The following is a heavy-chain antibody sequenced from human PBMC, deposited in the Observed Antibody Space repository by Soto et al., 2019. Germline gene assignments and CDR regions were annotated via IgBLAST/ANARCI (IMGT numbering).Heavy chain of an antibody. CDR2: IDPSDSYT. V-gene: IGHV5-10-1*01. Sequence: PGESLKISCKGSGYSFTSYWISWVRQMPGKGLEWMGRIDPSDSYTNYSPSFQGHVTISADKSISTAYLQWSSLKASDTAMYYCARALGYCTNGVCPIDSWGQGTLVTVSS. D-gene: IGHD2-8*01. J-gene: IGHJ4*02. CDR1: GYSFTSYW. CDR3: ARALGYCTNGVCPIDS.